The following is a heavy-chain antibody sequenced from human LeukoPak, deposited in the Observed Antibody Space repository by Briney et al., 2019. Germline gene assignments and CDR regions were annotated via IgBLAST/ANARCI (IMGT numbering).Heavy chain of an antibody. V-gene: IGHV4-34*01. D-gene: IGHD3-3*01. J-gene: IGHJ5*02. CDR3: ARGFGLAYYDFWSGYSNWFDP. CDR2: INHSGST. Sequence: SETLSLTCAVYGGSFSGYYWSWIRQPPGKGLEWIGEINHSGSTNYNPSLKSRATISADTSKNQFSLKLSSVTAADTAVYYCARGFGLAYYDFWSGYSNWFDPWGQGTLVTVSS. CDR1: GGSFSGYY.